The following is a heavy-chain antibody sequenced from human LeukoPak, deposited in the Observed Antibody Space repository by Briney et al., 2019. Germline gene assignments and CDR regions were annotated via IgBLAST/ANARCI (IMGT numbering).Heavy chain of an antibody. CDR1: GFSLSAPQVA. D-gene: IGHD1-7*01. CDR2: TYWGDDK. CDR3: AHKPAQKNYFDP. Sequence: SGPTLVNPTQTLTRTCTFSGFSLSAPQVAVGWIRQPPGKALEFLALTYWGDDKRFSSSLRSRLTITSDASKNQVVLTVANLDPVDTATYYCAHKPAQKNYFDPWGQGTLVTVSS. J-gene: IGHJ5*02. V-gene: IGHV2-5*02.